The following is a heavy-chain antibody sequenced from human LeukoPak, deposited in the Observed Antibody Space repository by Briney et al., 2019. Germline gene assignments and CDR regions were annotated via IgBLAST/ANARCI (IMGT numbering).Heavy chain of an antibody. CDR3: ARDVLWFGESYNWFDP. J-gene: IGHJ5*02. CDR1: GYTFTSYD. V-gene: IGHV1-8*01. Sequence: ASVKVSRKASGYTFTSYDINWVRQATGQGIEWMGWMNPNSGNTGYARKFPGRVTMTRNTPISTAYMELSSLRSEDTAVYYCARDVLWFGESYNWFDPWGQGTLVTVSS. D-gene: IGHD3-10*01. CDR2: MNPNSGNT.